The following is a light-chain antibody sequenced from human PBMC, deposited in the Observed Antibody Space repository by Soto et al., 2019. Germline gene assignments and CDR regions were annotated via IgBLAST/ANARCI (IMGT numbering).Light chain of an antibody. CDR2: AAS. CDR3: QQSYGTPLS. V-gene: IGKV1-39*01. CDR1: QSISNY. Sequence: DMEMTQSPSSLSASVGDRVTITCRASQSISNYLNWYQHKPGKVPKLLIYAASSLQSGVPTRFSGSGSWTDFTLSINSPQPEDVPTYYCQQSYGTPLSFGGGTKIEIK. J-gene: IGKJ4*01.